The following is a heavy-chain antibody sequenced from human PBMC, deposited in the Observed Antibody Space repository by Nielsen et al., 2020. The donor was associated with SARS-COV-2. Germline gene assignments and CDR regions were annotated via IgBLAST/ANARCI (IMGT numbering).Heavy chain of an antibody. CDR2: IFYNGGT. J-gene: IGHJ4*02. V-gene: IGHV4-39*07. CDR1: GGSITSSSYY. Sequence: SETLSLTCTVSGGSITSSSYYWGWIRQPPGKGLEWIGTIFYNGGTYYNPSLESRLTLSVDTSMNQFSLKLTSVTAADTAIYYCARPHGNYWGRGTLVTSPQ. CDR3: ARPHGNY.